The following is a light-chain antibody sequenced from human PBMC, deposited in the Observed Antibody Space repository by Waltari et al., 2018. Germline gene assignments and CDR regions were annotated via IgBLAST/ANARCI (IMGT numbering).Light chain of an antibody. CDR1: ALSKQS. CDR3: QSADSSGSVV. Sequence: SFELTQPPSLSVSQGQTARITCSGDALSKQSAPWDKQRPGLAPVLVIYKDSERPSGIPERFSGSSSGTTVTLTISGVQAEDEADYYCQSADSSGSVVFGGGTKLTVL. J-gene: IGLJ2*01. V-gene: IGLV3-25*03. CDR2: KDS.